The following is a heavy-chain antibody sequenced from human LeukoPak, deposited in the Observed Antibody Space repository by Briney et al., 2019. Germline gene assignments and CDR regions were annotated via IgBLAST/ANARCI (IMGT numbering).Heavy chain of an antibody. J-gene: IGHJ2*01. Sequence: SETLSLTCTVSGGSVSSGSYYWSWIRQPPGKGLEWIGYIYYSGSTYYNPSLKSRVTISVDTSKNQFSLKLSSVTAADTAVYYCARDPGVTGYFDLWGRGTLVTVSS. CDR3: ARDPGVTGYFDL. CDR1: GGSVSSGSYY. V-gene: IGHV4-31*03. CDR2: IYYSGST. D-gene: IGHD2-8*01.